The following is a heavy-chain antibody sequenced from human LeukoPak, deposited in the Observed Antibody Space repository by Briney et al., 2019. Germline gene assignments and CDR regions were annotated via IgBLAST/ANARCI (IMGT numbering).Heavy chain of an antibody. CDR3: AREGDSAGWYRPAFRLLDY. Sequence: PGASVKVSCKTSGYTFTSYGLYWVRPAPGQGLEWMGWISGYNAETNYARKFQGRVTMTTDTSTTTAYMELTSLTSDDTALYYCAREGDSAGWYRPAFRLLDYWGQGTMVTVSS. CDR1: GYTFTSYG. V-gene: IGHV1-18*01. CDR2: ISGYNAET. J-gene: IGHJ4*02. D-gene: IGHD6-19*01.